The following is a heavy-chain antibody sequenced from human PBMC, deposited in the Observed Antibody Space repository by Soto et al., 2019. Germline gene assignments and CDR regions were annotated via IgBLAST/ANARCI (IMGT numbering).Heavy chain of an antibody. CDR3: ARVYSGSYSDY. V-gene: IGHV4-4*02. CDR2: IFHSGST. D-gene: IGHD1-26*01. Sequence: QVQLQESGPGLVKPSGTLSLSCAVSGGSIRSNNRWSWVRQPPGKGLEWIGEIFHSGSTNYNPSLKTRVTISVDKSKNQFALKLSSVTAADTAVYYCARVYSGSYSDYWGQGTLVTVSS. CDR1: GGSIRSNNR. J-gene: IGHJ4*02.